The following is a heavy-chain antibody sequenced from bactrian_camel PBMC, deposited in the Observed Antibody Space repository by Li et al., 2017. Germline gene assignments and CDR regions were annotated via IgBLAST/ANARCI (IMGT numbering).Heavy chain of an antibody. CDR1: GYTSSDFC. Sequence: HVQLVESGGGSVQAGGSLTLSCAVSGYTSSDFCMDWFRQAPGKEREGVARIDSDGSTAYGDSVKGRFTISKDNAKNTLYLQMNSLKPEDTAIYYCAAAPGYDPYGGCFRVLRDYGMYGQGTQVTVS. CDR2: IDSDGST. J-gene: IGHJ4*01. V-gene: IGHV3S6*01. D-gene: IGHD6*01.